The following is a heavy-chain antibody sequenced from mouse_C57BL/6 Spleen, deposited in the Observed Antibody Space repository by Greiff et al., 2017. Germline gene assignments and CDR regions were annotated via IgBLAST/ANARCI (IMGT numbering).Heavy chain of an antibody. D-gene: IGHD2-2*01. J-gene: IGHJ2*01. V-gene: IGHV3-6*01. CDR1: GYSITSGYY. CDR3: SRNYYGYDGVYFDY. CDR2: ISYDGSN. Sequence: EVKLKESGPGLVKPSQSLSLTCSVTGYSITSGYYWNWIRQFPGNKLEWMGYISYDGSNNYNPSLKNRISITRDTSKNQFFLKLNSVTTEDTATYYCSRNYYGYDGVYFDYWGQGTTLTVSA.